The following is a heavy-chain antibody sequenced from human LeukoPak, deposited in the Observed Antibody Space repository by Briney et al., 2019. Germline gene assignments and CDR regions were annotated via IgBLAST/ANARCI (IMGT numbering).Heavy chain of an antibody. D-gene: IGHD3-22*01. CDR3: ATEAYYYDSSGYRGRNYYMDV. Sequence: SETLSLTCTVSGGSISSYHWSWIRQPPGKGLEWIGYIYYSGSTNYNPSLKSRVTISVDTSKNQFSLKLSSVTAADTAVYYCATEAYYYDSSGYRGRNYYMDVWGKGTTVTISS. CDR1: GGSISSYH. CDR2: IYYSGST. V-gene: IGHV4-59*01. J-gene: IGHJ6*03.